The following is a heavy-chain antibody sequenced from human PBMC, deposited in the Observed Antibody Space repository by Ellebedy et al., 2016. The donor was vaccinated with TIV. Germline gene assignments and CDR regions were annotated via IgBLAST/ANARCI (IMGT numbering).Heavy chain of an antibody. CDR2: ISWNNGAI. CDR3: ARAEYGSGSFCDY. V-gene: IGHV3-9*01. J-gene: IGHJ4*02. Sequence: SLKISCAAPGFTFDDYAMQWGRQVPGKGRELVSGISWNNGAIGYADSVKGRFTISSHNARNSLYLQMNSPRVEDTAFYYCARAEYGSGSFCDYWGQGTLVTVSS. D-gene: IGHD3-10*01. CDR1: GFTFDDYA.